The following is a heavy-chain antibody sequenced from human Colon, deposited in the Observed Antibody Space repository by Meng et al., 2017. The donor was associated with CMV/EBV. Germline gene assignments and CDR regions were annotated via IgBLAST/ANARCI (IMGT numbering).Heavy chain of an antibody. CDR2: IYSGGST. V-gene: IGHV3-53*01. CDR1: GFTVSSNY. CDR3: ARESRYCSSTSCYGWFDP. J-gene: IGHJ5*02. Sequence: GESLKISCAASGFTVSSNYMSWVRRAPGKGLEWVSVIYSGGSTYYADSVKGRFTISRDNSKNTLYLQMNSLRAEDTAVYYCARESRYCSSTSCYGWFDPWGQGTLVTVSS. D-gene: IGHD2-2*01.